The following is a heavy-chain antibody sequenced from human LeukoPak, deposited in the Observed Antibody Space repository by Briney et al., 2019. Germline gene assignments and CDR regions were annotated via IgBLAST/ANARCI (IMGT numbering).Heavy chain of an antibody. CDR2: IKQDGSEK. CDR3: AKDIVSGWYLGVDY. J-gene: IGHJ4*02. Sequence: GGSLRLSCAASGFTFSSYWMSWVRQAPGKGLEWVANIKQDGSEKYYVDSVKGRFTISRDNSKNTLYLQMNSLRAEDTAVYYCAKDIVSGWYLGVDYWGQGTLVTVSP. D-gene: IGHD6-19*01. CDR1: GFTFSSYW. V-gene: IGHV3-7*01.